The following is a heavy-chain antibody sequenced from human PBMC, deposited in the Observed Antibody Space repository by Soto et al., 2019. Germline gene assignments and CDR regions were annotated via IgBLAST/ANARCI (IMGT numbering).Heavy chain of an antibody. CDR3: ASSLKSYYTSSGYFQH. CDR1: GGSISSYY. Sequence: PSETLSLTCTVSGGSISSYYWSWIRQPPGKGLEWIGYLYYSGSTNHNPSLKSRVAISVDTSKNQFSLKLSSVTAADTAVYYCASSLKSYYTSSGYFQHWGQGALVTVSS. J-gene: IGHJ1*01. V-gene: IGHV4-59*01. CDR2: LYYSGST. D-gene: IGHD1-26*01.